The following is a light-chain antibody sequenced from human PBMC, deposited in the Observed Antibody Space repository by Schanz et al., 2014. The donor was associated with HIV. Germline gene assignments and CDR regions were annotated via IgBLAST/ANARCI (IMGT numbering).Light chain of an antibody. J-gene: IGLJ2*01. CDR3: ISYTSETVV. CDR1: SSDIGGYNY. Sequence: QSALTQPASVSGSPGQSITISCTGTSSDIGGYNYVSWYQQHPGKAPKVIIYDVSNRPSGVSNRFSGSKSGNTASLTISGLQAEDDADYYCISYTSETVVFGGGTKLTVL. CDR2: DVS. V-gene: IGLV2-14*03.